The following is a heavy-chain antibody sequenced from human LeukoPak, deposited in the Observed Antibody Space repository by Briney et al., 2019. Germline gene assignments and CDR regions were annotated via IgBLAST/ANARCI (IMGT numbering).Heavy chain of an antibody. Sequence: GESLKISCKGSGYSFTNYWIGWVRQMPGKGLEWMGIIYPGDSDTRYSPSFQGQVTFSADKPTSTAYVQWRSLKASDTAMYYCARHRSGGSLVDAFDIWGQGTMVIVSS. J-gene: IGHJ3*02. D-gene: IGHD2-8*02. V-gene: IGHV5-51*01. CDR1: GYSFTNYW. CDR2: IYPGDSDT. CDR3: ARHRSGGSLVDAFDI.